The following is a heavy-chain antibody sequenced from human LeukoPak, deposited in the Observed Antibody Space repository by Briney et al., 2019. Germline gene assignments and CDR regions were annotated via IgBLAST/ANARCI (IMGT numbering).Heavy chain of an antibody. CDR3: VSGFYYDSSGYNYFDY. Sequence: PGRSLSLSCTASGFTFSNYGMHWVRPAPGKGLEWVAVISYDGSNKYYADSVKGRFTISRDNSKNTLYLQMNSLRAEDTAVYYCVSGFYYDSSGYNYFDYWGQGSLVTVSS. J-gene: IGHJ4*02. V-gene: IGHV3-30*19. CDR2: ISYDGSNK. D-gene: IGHD3-22*01. CDR1: GFTFSNYG.